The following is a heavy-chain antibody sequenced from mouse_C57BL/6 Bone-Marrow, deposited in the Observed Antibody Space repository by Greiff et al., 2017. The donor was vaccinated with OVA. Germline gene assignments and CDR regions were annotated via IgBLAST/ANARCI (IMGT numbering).Heavy chain of an antibody. CDR3: AGHEDGYCASLCDY. J-gene: IGHJ2*01. D-gene: IGHD2-3*01. Sequence: VQLQQSGPELVKPGASVKISCKASGYAFSSSWMNWVKQRPGKGLEWIGRFYPGDGDTNYNGKFKGKATLTADKSSSTAYMQLSSLTSEDSAVYYCAGHEDGYCASLCDYWGQGTTLTVSS. CDR2: FYPGDGDT. V-gene: IGHV1-82*01. CDR1: GYAFSSSW.